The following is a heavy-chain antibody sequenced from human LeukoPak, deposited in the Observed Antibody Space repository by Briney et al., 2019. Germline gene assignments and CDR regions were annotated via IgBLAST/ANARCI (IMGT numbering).Heavy chain of an antibody. CDR1: GFTFSSYS. CDR3: ARDFMGSSSWHPGGAFDI. Sequence: GGSLRPSCAASGFTFSSYSMNWVRQAPGKGLEWVSYISSSSSTIYYADSVKGRFTISRDNAKNSLYLQMNSLRAEDTAVYYCARDFMGSSSWHPGGAFDIWGQGTMVTVSS. V-gene: IGHV3-48*01. D-gene: IGHD6-13*01. J-gene: IGHJ3*02. CDR2: ISSSSSTI.